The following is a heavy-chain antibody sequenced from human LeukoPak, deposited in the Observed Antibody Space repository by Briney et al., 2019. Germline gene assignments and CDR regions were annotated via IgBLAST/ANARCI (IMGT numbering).Heavy chain of an antibody. CDR3: ASDYSNYENYFDY. Sequence: SQTLSLTCTVSGGSISSGDYYWSWIRQPPGKGLEWIGYIYYSGSTYYNPSLKSRVTISVHTSKNQFSLKLSSVTAADTAVYYCASDYSNYENYFDYWGQGTLVTVSS. CDR1: GGSISSGDYY. V-gene: IGHV4-30-4*08. CDR2: IYYSGST. J-gene: IGHJ4*02. D-gene: IGHD4-11*01.